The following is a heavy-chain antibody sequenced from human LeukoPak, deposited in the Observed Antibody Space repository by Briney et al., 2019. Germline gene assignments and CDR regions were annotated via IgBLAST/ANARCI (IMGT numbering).Heavy chain of an antibody. V-gene: IGHV6-1*01. CDR1: GDSVSSNNAA. J-gene: IGHJ3*02. CDR2: TYYRSKWYD. D-gene: IGHD6-19*01. CDR3: AREAGSTGPVGAFDI. Sequence: PSQTLSLTCAISGDSVSSNNAAWNWIRQSPSRGLEWLGKTYYRSKWYDDYAVSVKSRITINPDTSKNQFTLKMNSVTPEDTAVYYCAREAGSTGPVGAFDIWGQGTRVTVPS.